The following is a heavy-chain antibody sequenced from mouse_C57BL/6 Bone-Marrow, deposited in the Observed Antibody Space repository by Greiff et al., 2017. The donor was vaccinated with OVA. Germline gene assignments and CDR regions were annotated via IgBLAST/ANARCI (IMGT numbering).Heavy chain of an antibody. CDR2: IDPANGNT. D-gene: IGHD2-4*01. V-gene: IGHV14-3*01. Sequence: EVKLQESVAELVRPGASVKLSCTASGFNIKNTYMHWVKQRPEQGLEWIGRIDPANGNTKYAPKFQGKATITADTSSNTAYLQLSSLTSEDTAIYYCARDYDYDYWYFDVWGTGTTVTVSS. J-gene: IGHJ1*03. CDR3: ARDYDYDYWYFDV. CDR1: GFNIKNTY.